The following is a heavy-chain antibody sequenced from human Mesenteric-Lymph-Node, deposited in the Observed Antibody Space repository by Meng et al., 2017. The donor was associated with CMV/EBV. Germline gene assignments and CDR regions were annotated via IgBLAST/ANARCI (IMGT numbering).Heavy chain of an antibody. CDR2: IRFDGNNQ. D-gene: IGHD3/OR15-3a*01. J-gene: IGHJ5*02. V-gene: IGHV3-30*02. CDR3: AKDQDEHMISGGLTA. CDR1: GFAFGVSG. Sequence: GESLKISCAASGFAFGVSGMHWVRQAPGKGLEWVAFIRFDGNNQYIADSVKGRFSVSRDNSKDTLSLEMHSLRPEDTAVYYCAKDQDEHMISGGLTAWGQGTLVTVSS.